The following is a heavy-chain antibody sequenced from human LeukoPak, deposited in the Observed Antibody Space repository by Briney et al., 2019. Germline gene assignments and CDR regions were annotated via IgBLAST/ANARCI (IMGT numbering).Heavy chain of an antibody. CDR3: ARGGAARPDF. J-gene: IGHJ4*02. D-gene: IGHD6-6*01. V-gene: IGHV3-23*01. CDR2: ISGSGGST. Sequence: GGSLRLSCAASGFTFSSYAMSWVRQAPGKGLEWVSAISGSGGSTYYADSVKGRFTISRDNAKNSLYLQMNSLRVEDTAIYYCARGGAARPDFWGQGTLVTVSS. CDR1: GFTFSSYA.